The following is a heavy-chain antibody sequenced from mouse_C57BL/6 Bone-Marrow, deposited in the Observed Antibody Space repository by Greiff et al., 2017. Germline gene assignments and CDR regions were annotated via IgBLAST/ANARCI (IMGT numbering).Heavy chain of an antibody. CDR2: IWTGGGT. V-gene: IGHV2-9-1*01. CDR3: ARIRYGNYAWFAY. Sequence: VKLQESGPGLVAPSQCLSITCTASGFSLTSYAISWVRQPPGKGLEWLGVIWTGGGTNYNSALKSRLSISKDNSKSQVFLKMNSLQTDDTARYYCARIRYGNYAWFAYWGQGTLVTVSA. J-gene: IGHJ3*01. D-gene: IGHD2-1*01. CDR1: GFSLTSYA.